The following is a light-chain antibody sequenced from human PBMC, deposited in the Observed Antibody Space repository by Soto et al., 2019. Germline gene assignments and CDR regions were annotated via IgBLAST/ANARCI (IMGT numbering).Light chain of an antibody. Sequence: EIVLTQSPATLSLSPGERATLSCRASQSVSSYLAWYQQKPGQAPRLLIYDASNRATGIPARFSGSGSGKDFTLTISRLEPEDFAVYYCQQRSNWHPITFGQGTRMEIK. CDR1: QSVSSY. V-gene: IGKV3-11*01. J-gene: IGKJ5*01. CDR3: QQRSNWHPIT. CDR2: DAS.